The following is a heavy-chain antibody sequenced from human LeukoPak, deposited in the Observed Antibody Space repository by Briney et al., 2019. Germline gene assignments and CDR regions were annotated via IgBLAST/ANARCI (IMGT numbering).Heavy chain of an antibody. V-gene: IGHV3-21*01. Sequence: GGSLRLSCAASGFTFRDYTMNWVRQAPGKGLEWVSAIDKSGTYIKYADSVKGRFTVSRDNAKNSVFLQMYSLRVEDTAVYFCAREVLIVVEPAANTVDYWGQGTRVTVSS. D-gene: IGHD2-15*01. CDR2: IDKSGTYI. CDR3: AREVLIVVEPAANTVDY. CDR1: GFTFRDYT. J-gene: IGHJ4*02.